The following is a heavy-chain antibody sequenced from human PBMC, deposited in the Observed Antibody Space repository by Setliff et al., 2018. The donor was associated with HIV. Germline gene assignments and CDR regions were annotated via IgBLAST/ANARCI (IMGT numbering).Heavy chain of an antibody. Sequence: PGGSLRLSCAASGCTFTSYSVNWVRQAPGKGLEWVSSISSTSSYIYYADSVKGRFTISRDNAKNSLYLQMNSLRAEDTAVYYCARDGPGLSKADYYGMDVWGQGTKVTVSS. CDR1: GCTFTSYS. CDR2: ISSTSSYI. J-gene: IGHJ6*02. CDR3: ARDGPGLSKADYYGMDV. V-gene: IGHV3-21*06.